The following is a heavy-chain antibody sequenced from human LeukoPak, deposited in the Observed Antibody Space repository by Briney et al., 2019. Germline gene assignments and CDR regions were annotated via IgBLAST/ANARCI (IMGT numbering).Heavy chain of an antibody. CDR2: IYYSGST. Sequence: SETLSLTCTVSGGSISSSSCYWGWIRQPPGKGLEWIGSIYYSGSTYYNPSLKSRVTISVDTSKNQFSLKLSSVTAADTAVYYCARVGSSGYYGSGSYSPRYYMDVWGKGTTVTVSS. J-gene: IGHJ6*03. V-gene: IGHV4-39*07. CDR3: ARVGSSGYYGSGSYSPRYYMDV. D-gene: IGHD3-10*01. CDR1: GGSISSSSCY.